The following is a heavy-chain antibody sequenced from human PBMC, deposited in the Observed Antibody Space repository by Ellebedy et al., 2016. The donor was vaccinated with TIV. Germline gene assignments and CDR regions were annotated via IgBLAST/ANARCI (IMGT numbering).Heavy chain of an antibody. J-gene: IGHJ4*02. CDR1: GGSISSYY. CDR3: ARHGPSSGWYVTDFDY. CDR2: IYYSGST. D-gene: IGHD6-19*01. V-gene: IGHV4-59*08. Sequence: MPSETLSLTCTVSGGSISSYYWSWIRQPPGKGLEWIGSIYYSGSTNYNPSLKSRVTISVDTSKNQFYLKLSSVTAADTAVYYCARHGPSSGWYVTDFDYWGQGTLVTVSS.